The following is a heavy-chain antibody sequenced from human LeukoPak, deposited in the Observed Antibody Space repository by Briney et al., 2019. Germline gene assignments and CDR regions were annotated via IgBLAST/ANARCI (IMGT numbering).Heavy chain of an antibody. CDR2: ITAGSGSA. J-gene: IGHJ3*02. CDR1: GFTFSTYA. D-gene: IGHD4-17*01. V-gene: IGHV3-23*01. Sequence: GGSLRLSCTASGFTFSTYAMMWVRQIPGKGLEWVSAITAGSGSALYADSVKGRFTISRDDSKHTLFLQMNSLRAGDTAVYYCARDPNGDYIGAFDMWGPGTMVTVSS. CDR3: ARDPNGDYIGAFDM.